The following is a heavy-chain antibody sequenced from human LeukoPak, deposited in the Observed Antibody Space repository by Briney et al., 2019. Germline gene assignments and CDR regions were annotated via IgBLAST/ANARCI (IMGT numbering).Heavy chain of an antibody. V-gene: IGHV3-66*01. CDR2: IYSDDST. D-gene: IGHD6-13*01. J-gene: IGHJ4*02. CDR3: ARGMGYTSRFDY. Sequence: GGCLRLSCAASGFTVSSNYMSWVRQAPGKGLEWLSVIYSDDSTHYADSVKGRFTISRDNSKNTVYLQMNSLRAEDTAVYYCARGMGYTSRFDYWGQGTLVTVSS. CDR1: GFTVSSNY.